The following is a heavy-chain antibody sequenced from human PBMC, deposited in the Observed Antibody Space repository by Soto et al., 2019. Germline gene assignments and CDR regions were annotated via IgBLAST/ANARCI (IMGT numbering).Heavy chain of an antibody. Sequence: PGGSLRLSCAASGFTFISYGMHWCGHSPGKGREWVAVIPYDGSNKYYADSVKGRFTISRDNSKNTLYLQMNSLRAEDTAVYYCASDLGYCSGGSCGWGQGTLVTVSS. D-gene: IGHD2-15*01. CDR1: GFTFISYG. V-gene: IGHV3-30*03. J-gene: IGHJ4*02. CDR2: IPYDGSNK. CDR3: ASDLGYCSGGSCG.